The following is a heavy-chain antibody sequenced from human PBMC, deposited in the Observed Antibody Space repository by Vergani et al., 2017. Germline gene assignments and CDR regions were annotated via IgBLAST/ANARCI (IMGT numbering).Heavy chain of an antibody. V-gene: IGHV3-23*04. CDR3: AKDWGWLGRQPFDY. J-gene: IGHJ4*02. Sequence: EVQLVESGGGLVKPGGSLRLSCAASGFTFSNAWMSWVRQAPGKGLEWVSAISGSGGSTYYADSVKGRFTISRDNSKNTLYLQMNSLRAEDTAVYYCAKDWGWLGRQPFDYWGQGTLVTVSS. CDR2: ISGSGGST. D-gene: IGHD6-19*01. CDR1: GFTFSNAW.